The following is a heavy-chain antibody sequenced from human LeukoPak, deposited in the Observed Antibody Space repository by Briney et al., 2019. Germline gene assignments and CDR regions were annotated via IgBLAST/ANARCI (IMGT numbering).Heavy chain of an antibody. V-gene: IGHV3-30-3*01. Sequence: GGSLRLSYAASGFAFSSYAMHWVRQAPGKGLEWVAVISYDGSNKYYADSVKGRFTISRDNSKNTLYLQMNSLRAEDTAVYYCATSYGSGNSWGQGTLVTVSS. CDR2: ISYDGSNK. CDR3: ATSYGSGNS. CDR1: GFAFSSYA. D-gene: IGHD3-10*01. J-gene: IGHJ4*02.